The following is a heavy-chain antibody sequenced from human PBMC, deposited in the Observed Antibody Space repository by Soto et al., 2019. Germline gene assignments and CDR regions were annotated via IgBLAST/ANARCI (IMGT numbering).Heavy chain of an antibody. CDR3: TTGSVEGV. D-gene: IGHD2-15*01. CDR1: GFSITNAW. V-gene: IGHV3-15*07. CDR2: IKRKIDGETT. J-gene: IGHJ6*02. Sequence: EVQLVESGGGLVKPGGSLRHSCVASGFSITNAWMNWVRQAPGKGLEWVGRIKRKIDGETTDYAAPVKGRFTISRDDSKNMLYLQMNSLKADDTALYYCTTGSVEGVWGQGTTVTVSS.